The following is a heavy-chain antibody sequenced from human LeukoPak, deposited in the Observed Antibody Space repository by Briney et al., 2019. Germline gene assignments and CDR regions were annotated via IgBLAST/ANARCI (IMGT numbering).Heavy chain of an antibody. Sequence: PSETLSLTYTVSGGFISRGDYYWSWIRQPPGKGLEWIGYIYDSGSPYYKPSLKSRVTISVDTSKKQFSLKLSSVTAADTAVYYCARDRYGGVADGMDVWGQGTTVTVSS. V-gene: IGHV4-30-4*01. CDR3: ARDRYGGVADGMDV. D-gene: IGHD6-19*01. J-gene: IGHJ6*02. CDR2: IYDSGSP. CDR1: GGFISRGDYY.